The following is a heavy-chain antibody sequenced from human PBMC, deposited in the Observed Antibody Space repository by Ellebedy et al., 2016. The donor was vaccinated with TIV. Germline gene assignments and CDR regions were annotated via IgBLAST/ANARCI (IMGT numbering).Heavy chain of an antibody. J-gene: IGHJ5*02. CDR1: GYTLTELS. D-gene: IGHD3-10*01. Sequence: ASVKVSCKVSGYTLTELSMHWVRQAPGKGLEWMGGFDPEDGETIYAQKFQGRVTMTGDTSTDTAYMELSSLRSEDTAVYYCARGGVLWFGELLHHNWFDPWGQGTLVTVSS. CDR2: FDPEDGET. V-gene: IGHV1-24*01. CDR3: ARGGVLWFGELLHHNWFDP.